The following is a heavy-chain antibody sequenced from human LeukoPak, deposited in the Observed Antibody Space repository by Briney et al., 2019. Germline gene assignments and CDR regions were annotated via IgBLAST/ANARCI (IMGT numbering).Heavy chain of an antibody. CDR3: VRGKRRSDY. CDR1: GFSFNGSY. CDR2: ISGRSYSM. J-gene: IGHJ4*02. Sequence: GGSLRLSCAASGFSFNGSYMTWIRQAPGKGLEWVAYISGRSYSMYYADSVKGRFNISRDNSLNSLYLHMSSLRADDTAVYYCVRGKRRSDYWGQGTLVTVSS. V-gene: IGHV3-11*01.